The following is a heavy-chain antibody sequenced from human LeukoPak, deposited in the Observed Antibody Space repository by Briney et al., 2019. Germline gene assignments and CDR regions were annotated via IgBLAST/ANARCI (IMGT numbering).Heavy chain of an antibody. V-gene: IGHV1-2*02. CDR3: AREYYDFWSGYYTGIGGY. J-gene: IGHJ4*02. Sequence: ASVKVSCKASGYTFTSYYMHWVRQAPGQGLEWMGWINPNSGGTNYAQKFQGRVTMTRDTSISTAYMELSRLRSDDTAVYYCAREYYDFWSGYYTGIGGYWGQGTLVTVSS. D-gene: IGHD3-3*01. CDR2: INPNSGGT. CDR1: GYTFTSYY.